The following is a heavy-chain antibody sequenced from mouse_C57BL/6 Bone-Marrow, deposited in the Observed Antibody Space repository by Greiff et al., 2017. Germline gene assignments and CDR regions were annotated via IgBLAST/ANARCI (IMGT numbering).Heavy chain of an antibody. Sequence: QVQLQHPGAELVKPGASVKLSCKASGYTFTSYWMHWVKQRPGQGLEWIGMIHPNSGSTNYNEKFKSKATLTVDKSSSTAYMQLSSLTSEDSAVYYCARKVTIYFDYWGQGTTLTVSS. D-gene: IGHD2-2*01. V-gene: IGHV1-64*01. CDR1: GYTFTSYW. CDR2: IHPNSGST. CDR3: ARKVTIYFDY. J-gene: IGHJ2*01.